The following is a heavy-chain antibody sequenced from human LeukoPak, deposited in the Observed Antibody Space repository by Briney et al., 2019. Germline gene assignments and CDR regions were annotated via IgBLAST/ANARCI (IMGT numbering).Heavy chain of an antibody. CDR1: GFTFSTYG. V-gene: IGHV3-30*02. CDR3: AKGLGKAGASNTWYFDI. CDR2: INYDGTEQ. D-gene: IGHD6-13*01. J-gene: IGHJ2*01. Sequence: PGGSLRLSCAASGFTFSTYGILWVRQAPGKGLEWAALINYDGTEQYYADSVKGRFTISRDNSKDTLFLQMNSLKAEDTAVYYCAKGLGKAGASNTWYFDIWGRGTLVTVSS.